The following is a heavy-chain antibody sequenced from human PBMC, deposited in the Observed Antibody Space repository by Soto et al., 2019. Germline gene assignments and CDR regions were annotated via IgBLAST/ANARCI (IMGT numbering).Heavy chain of an antibody. Sequence: PGGSLILSCAASGFTFSSYGMHWVRQAPGKGLEWVAVIWYDGSNKYYADSVKGRFTISRDNSKNTLYLQMNSLRAEDTAVYYCARTGSQFTGAFDIWGQGTMVTVSS. V-gene: IGHV3-33*01. CDR2: IWYDGSNK. CDR3: ARTGSQFTGAFDI. CDR1: GFTFSSYG. D-gene: IGHD1-26*01. J-gene: IGHJ3*02.